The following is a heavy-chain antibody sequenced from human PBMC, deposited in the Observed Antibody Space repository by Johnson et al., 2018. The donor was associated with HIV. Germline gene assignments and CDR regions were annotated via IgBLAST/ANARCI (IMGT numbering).Heavy chain of an antibody. CDR1: GFTFSSYG. Sequence: QVQLVESGGGVVQPGGSLRLSCAASGFTFSSYGMHWVRQAPGKGLEWVAVIRYDGNNKSYADSVKGRFTISRDNSKNTLYLHMGGLRTEDMAVYDCARKGGYGQAFDIWGQGTLVTVSS. CDR2: IRYDGNNK. CDR3: ARKGGYGQAFDI. V-gene: IGHV3-30*02. J-gene: IGHJ3*02. D-gene: IGHD5-18*01.